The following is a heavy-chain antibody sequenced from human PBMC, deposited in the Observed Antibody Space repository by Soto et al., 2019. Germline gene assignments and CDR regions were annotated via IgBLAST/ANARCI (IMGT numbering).Heavy chain of an antibody. CDR3: AKFSEAVWGDYGEDY. J-gene: IGHJ4*02. CDR1: GFTFSSYA. V-gene: IGHV3-23*01. D-gene: IGHD4-17*01. CDR2: ISGSDGST. Sequence: GGSLRLSCAASGFTFSSYAMSWVRQAPGKGLEWVSAISGSDGSTYYADSVKGRFTISRDNSKNTLYLQMNSLRAEDTAVYYCAKFSEAVWGDYGEDYWGQGTLVTVSS.